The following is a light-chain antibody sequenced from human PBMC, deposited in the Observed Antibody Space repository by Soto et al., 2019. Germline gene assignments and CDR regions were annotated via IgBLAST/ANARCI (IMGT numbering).Light chain of an antibody. CDR1: QSINKW. CDR3: QQCSDYSRT. CDR2: KAS. Sequence: DIQMTQSPSALSASVGDRVTITCRASQSINKWMAWYQLKPGKAPQLLIYKASSLQSGVPSRLSGSGSGPEFTLTIRTLQTADCATYACQQCSDYSRTFGHGTHVDIK. V-gene: IGKV1-5*03. J-gene: IGKJ1*01.